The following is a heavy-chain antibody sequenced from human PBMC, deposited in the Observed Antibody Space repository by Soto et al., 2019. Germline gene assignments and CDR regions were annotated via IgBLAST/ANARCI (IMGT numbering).Heavy chain of an antibody. CDR2: TGATGRTT. CDR1: GFTFNIYA. CDR3: ATVHNTSRSFDY. J-gene: IGHJ4*02. Sequence: VGSLRLSCAASGFTFNIYAMTWVRQAPGKGLEWVSTTGATGRTTYYSDAVKGRFTVSRDNSKNTLDLQMSNLRAEDTAVYYCATVHNTSRSFDYWGQGTLVTVSS. D-gene: IGHD1-20*01. V-gene: IGHV3-23*01.